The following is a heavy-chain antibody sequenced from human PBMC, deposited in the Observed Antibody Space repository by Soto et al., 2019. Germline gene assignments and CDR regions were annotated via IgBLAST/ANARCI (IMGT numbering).Heavy chain of an antibody. CDR3: ARSYSSSSYFDY. CDR2: IYPGDSDT. J-gene: IGHJ4*02. V-gene: IGHV5-51*01. CDR1: VYSFTIYW. Sequence: GESLKISCKGSVYSFTIYWIAWVRQMPGKGLEWMGMIYPGDSDTRYSPSFQGQVTISADKSITTAYLQWSSLSASDTAMYYCARSYSSSSYFDYWGQGALVTVSS. D-gene: IGHD6-6*01.